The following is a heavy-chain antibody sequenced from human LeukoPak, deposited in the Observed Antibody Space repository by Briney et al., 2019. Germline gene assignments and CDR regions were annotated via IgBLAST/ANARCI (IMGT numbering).Heavy chain of an antibody. J-gene: IGHJ4*02. V-gene: IGHV4-4*02. CDR1: GGSISSDNW. CDR2: IYHSGST. Sequence: PSETLSLTCAVSGGSISSDNWWVWVRQPPGKGLEWIGEIYHSGSTNYNPSLKGRVTISVDKSKNQFSLKLNSVTAADTAVYYCARGKPLTGYDYWGQGTLVTVSS. CDR3: ARGKPLTGYDY. D-gene: IGHD3-9*01.